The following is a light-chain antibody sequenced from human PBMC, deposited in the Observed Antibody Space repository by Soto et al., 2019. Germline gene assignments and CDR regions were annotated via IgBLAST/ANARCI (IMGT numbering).Light chain of an antibody. CDR1: SSDVGLYDY. J-gene: IGLJ3*02. V-gene: IGLV2-14*01. CDR2: EVT. Sequence: QSVLTQPASVSGSPGQSITISCTGTSSDVGLYDYVSWYQQHPGKVPKLIISEVTTRPLGVSDRFSGSKSGNTASLTISRLQAEDEAHYYCSSYTTAYTQVFGGGTQLTVL. CDR3: SSYTTAYTQV.